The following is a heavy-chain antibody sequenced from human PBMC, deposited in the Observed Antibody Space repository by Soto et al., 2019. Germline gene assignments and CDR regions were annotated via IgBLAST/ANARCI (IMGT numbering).Heavy chain of an antibody. CDR1: GYTFSRYG. CDR3: AKNGQPPYYYYGMDV. J-gene: IGHJ6*02. Sequence: QGQLVQSGPEVKKPGASVKVSCKASGYTFSRYGISWVRQAPGQGLEWMGWISGYNGDTKYAQKVQGRVTMTIDTATYTSYMDLLSLTSDDTAIYYCAKNGQPPYYYYGMDVWGQGTTVTVYS. V-gene: IGHV1-18*01. D-gene: IGHD2-8*01. CDR2: ISGYNGDT.